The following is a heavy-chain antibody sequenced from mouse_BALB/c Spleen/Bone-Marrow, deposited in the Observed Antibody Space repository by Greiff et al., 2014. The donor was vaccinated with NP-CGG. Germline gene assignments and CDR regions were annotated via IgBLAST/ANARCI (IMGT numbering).Heavy chain of an antibody. J-gene: IGHJ2*01. CDR3: ARGRGRRGDYFDY. Sequence: VQRVESGAELVRPGASAKLSCKASGYSFTSYWMNWVKQRPGQGLEWIGMIHPSDSETRLNQKFKDKATLTVDKSSSTAYMQLSSPTSEDSAVYYCARGRGRRGDYFDYWGQGTTLTVSS. V-gene: IGHV1-61*01. CDR2: IHPSDSET. D-gene: IGHD2-12*01. CDR1: GYSFTSYW.